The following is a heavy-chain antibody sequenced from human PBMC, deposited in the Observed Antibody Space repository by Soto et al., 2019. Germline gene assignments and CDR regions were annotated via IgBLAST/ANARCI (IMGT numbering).Heavy chain of an antibody. CDR1: GYTFTSYV. J-gene: IGHJ6*02. CDR2: INAGNGNT. D-gene: IGHD3-22*01. V-gene: IGHV1-3*01. CDR3: ARVSFTMLVAIEYYYSLGV. Sequence: ASVKVSCKASGYTFTSYVIHWVRQAPGQRLEWMGWINAGNGNTKYSQNFMGRVTLTRDTSATTAYMEVGSLRSEDTAVYYCARVSFTMLVAIEYYYSLGVWVPGTTVSLSS.